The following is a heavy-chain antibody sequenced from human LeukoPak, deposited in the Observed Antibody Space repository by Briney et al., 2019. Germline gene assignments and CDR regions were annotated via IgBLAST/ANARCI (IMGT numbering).Heavy chain of an antibody. CDR2: ISYDGSNK. CDR1: GFTFSSYG. J-gene: IGHJ6*03. V-gene: IGHV3-30*18. D-gene: IGHD3-3*01. CDR3: AKDYQYYDFWSGRYYYYYYMDV. Sequence: GGSLRLSCAASGFTFSSYGMHRVRQAPGKGLEWVAVISYDGSNKYYADSVKGRFTISRDNSKNTLYLQMNSLRAEDTAVYYCAKDYQYYDFWSGRYYYYYYMDVWGKGTTVTVSS.